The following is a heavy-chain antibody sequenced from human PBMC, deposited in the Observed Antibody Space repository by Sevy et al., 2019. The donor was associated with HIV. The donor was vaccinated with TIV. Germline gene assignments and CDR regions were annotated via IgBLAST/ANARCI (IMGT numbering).Heavy chain of an antibody. Sequence: SETLSLTCTVSGGSISSYYWNWIRQSSGKGLEWIGYIYYTGSTNYNPSLKSRVTISVDTSKNQFSLKLTSLTAADTAVYYCARELISGRYYGMDVWGQGTTVTVSS. D-gene: IGHD6-19*01. V-gene: IGHV4-59*01. CDR3: ARELISGRYYGMDV. J-gene: IGHJ6*02. CDR1: GGSISSYY. CDR2: IYYTGST.